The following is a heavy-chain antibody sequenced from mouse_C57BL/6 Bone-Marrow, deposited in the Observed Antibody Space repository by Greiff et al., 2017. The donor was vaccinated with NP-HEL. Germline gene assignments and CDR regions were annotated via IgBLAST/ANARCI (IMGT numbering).Heavy chain of an antibody. CDR2: IDPSDSYT. CDR3: ARSDGYYVRWYFDV. J-gene: IGHJ1*03. V-gene: IGHV1-59*01. Sequence: QVQLQQPGAELVRPGTSVKLSCKASGYTFTSYWMHWVKQRPGQGLEWIGVIDPSDSYTNYNQKFKGKATLTVDTSSSTDYMQLSSLTSEDSAVYYCARSDGYYVRWYFDVWGTGTTVTVSS. CDR1: GYTFTSYW. D-gene: IGHD2-3*01.